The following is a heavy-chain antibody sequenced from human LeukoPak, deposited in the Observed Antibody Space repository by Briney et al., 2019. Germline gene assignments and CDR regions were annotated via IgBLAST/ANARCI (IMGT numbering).Heavy chain of an antibody. Sequence: GGSLRLSCAASGFTFSSYAMSWVRQAPGKGLEWVSAISGSGGSTYYADSVKGRFTISRDNSKNTLYLQMSSLRAEDTAVYYCSRHRGLLWSATWGQGTLVTVSS. V-gene: IGHV3-23*01. CDR3: SRHRGLLWSAT. J-gene: IGHJ5*02. CDR1: GFTFSSYA. D-gene: IGHD3-10*01. CDR2: ISGSGGST.